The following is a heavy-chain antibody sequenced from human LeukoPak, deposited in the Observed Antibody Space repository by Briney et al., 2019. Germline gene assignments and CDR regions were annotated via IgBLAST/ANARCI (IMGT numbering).Heavy chain of an antibody. Sequence: PGGSLTLSCAASGFTFSGSAMHWVRQASGKGLEWVGRIRSKANSYATAYAASVKGRFTISRDDSKNTAYLQMNSLKTEDTAVYYCTRQDYDFWSGYYWVDWFDPWGQGTLVTVSS. CDR1: GFTFSGSA. CDR3: TRQDYDFWSGYYWVDWFDP. V-gene: IGHV3-73*01. D-gene: IGHD3-3*01. CDR2: IRSKANSYAT. J-gene: IGHJ5*02.